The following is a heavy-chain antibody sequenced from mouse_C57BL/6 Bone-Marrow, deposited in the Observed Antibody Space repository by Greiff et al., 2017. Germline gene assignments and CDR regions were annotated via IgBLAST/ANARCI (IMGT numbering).Heavy chain of an antibody. J-gene: IGHJ4*01. CDR2: IRNKANNHAT. CDR3: TRVTTVVATCPYAMDY. D-gene: IGHD1-1*01. CDR1: GFTFSDAW. Sequence: EVMLVESGGGLVQPGGSMKLSCAASGFTFSDAWMDWVRQSPEKGLEWVAEIRNKANNHATYYAESVKGRFTISRDDSKSSVYLQMNSLRAEDTGIYYCTRVTTVVATCPYAMDYWGQGTSVTVSS. V-gene: IGHV6-6*01.